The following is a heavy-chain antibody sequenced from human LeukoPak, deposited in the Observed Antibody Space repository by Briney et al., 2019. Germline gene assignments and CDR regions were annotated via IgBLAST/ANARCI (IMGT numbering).Heavy chain of an antibody. Sequence: NSGGSLRLSCAASGFPFSTYGMHWVRQAPGKGLEWVSCISSSSSYIYYADSVKGRFTTSRDNAKNSLYLQMNSLRAEDTAVYYCARDLRSSGYYAFDYWGQGTLVTVSS. V-gene: IGHV3-21*01. CDR1: GFPFSTYG. D-gene: IGHD3-22*01. CDR2: ISSSSSYI. CDR3: ARDLRSSGYYAFDY. J-gene: IGHJ4*02.